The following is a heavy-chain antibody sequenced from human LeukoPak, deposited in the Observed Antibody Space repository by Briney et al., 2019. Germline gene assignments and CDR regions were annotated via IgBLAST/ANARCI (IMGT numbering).Heavy chain of an antibody. D-gene: IGHD2-2*03. Sequence: GESLKISCKGSGYSFTSYWIGWVRQMPGKGLEWMGIIYPGDSDTRYSPSFQGQVTISADKSISTAYLQWSSLKASDTAMYFCARAGYCSSTSCYFMFDWFDPWGQGTLVTVSS. CDR3: ARAGYCSSTSCYFMFDWFDP. J-gene: IGHJ5*02. CDR2: IYPGDSDT. V-gene: IGHV5-51*01. CDR1: GYSFTSYW.